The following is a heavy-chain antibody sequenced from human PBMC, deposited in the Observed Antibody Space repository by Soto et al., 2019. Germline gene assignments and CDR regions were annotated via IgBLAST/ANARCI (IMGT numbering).Heavy chain of an antibody. CDR1: GYTFTSHA. CDR3: ARRRAHRSDYYYEMDV. J-gene: IGHJ6*02. Sequence: QAQLVQSGAEVKKPGASVKISCKASGYTFTSHAMHWVRQAPGQRPEWLGWINAGTGNTRYSQKFEVRVTISMDTSANTSYMEMNSLTSEDTAVYYCARRRAHRSDYYYEMDVWGQGTTVTVS. CDR2: INAGTGNT. V-gene: IGHV1-3*01.